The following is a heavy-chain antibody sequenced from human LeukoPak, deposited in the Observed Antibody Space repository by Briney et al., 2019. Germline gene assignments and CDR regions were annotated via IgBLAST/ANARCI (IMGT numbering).Heavy chain of an antibody. CDR3: AKGGLSGDGYYFNY. J-gene: IGHJ4*02. V-gene: IGHV3-23*01. CDR1: GFKFADYA. CDR2: TSATGGTT. D-gene: IGHD5/OR15-5a*01. Sequence: GGSLSLSCVASGFKFADYAMTWVRQSPGKGLEWVSSTSATGGTTYYADSVKGRFAISRDNSNSPLHLQMNSPRADDTAVYYCAKGGLSGDGYYFNYWGQGTLVTVSS.